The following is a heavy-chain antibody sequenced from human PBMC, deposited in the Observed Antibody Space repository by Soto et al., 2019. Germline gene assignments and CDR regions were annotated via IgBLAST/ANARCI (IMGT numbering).Heavy chain of an antibody. CDR2: IYPSDSDT. CDR1: GYSFTSYW. CDR3: ARHTTPATGSPY. D-gene: IGHD1-26*01. V-gene: IGHV5-51*01. J-gene: IGHJ4*02. Sequence: GESLKISCKGSGYSFTSYWIGWVRQMPGKGLEWMGIIYPSDSDTRYSPSFQGQVTISVDRSTSTAYLRWSSLKASDTAMYYCARHTTPATGSPYWGQGTLVTVSS.